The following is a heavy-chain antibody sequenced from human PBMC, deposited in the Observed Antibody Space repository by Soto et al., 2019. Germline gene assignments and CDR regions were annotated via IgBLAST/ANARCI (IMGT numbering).Heavy chain of an antibody. D-gene: IGHD2-15*01. Sequence: GAAVKGSSQASCFTLSTPGISSGRQAPGQGLEWMGWISAYNGNTNYAQKLQGRVTMTTDTSTSIAYMELRSLRSDDTAVYYCAREDKNYFDYWGQGTLVTVSS. CDR3: AREDKNYFDY. V-gene: IGHV1-18*01. CDR2: ISAYNGNT. CDR1: CFTLSTPG. J-gene: IGHJ4*02.